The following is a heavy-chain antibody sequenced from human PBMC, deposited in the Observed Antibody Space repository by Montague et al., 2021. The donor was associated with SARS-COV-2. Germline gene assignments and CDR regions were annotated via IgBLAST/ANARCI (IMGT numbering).Heavy chain of an antibody. D-gene: IGHD4-17*01. CDR1: GFTFSGYA. CDR2: ISGRGDFT. CDR3: AKDNRNEFGDHERDH. V-gene: IGHV3-23*01. Sequence: SLRLSCAASGFTFSGYAMTWIRQAPGKGLEWLSAISGRGDFTFYADSVKGRFTISRDNSRNTVFLQMDSLRVDDTAMYYCAKDNRNEFGDHERDHWGQGTLVTV. J-gene: IGHJ4*02.